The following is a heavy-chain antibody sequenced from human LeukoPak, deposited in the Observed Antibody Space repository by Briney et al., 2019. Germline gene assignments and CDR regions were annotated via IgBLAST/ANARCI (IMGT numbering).Heavy chain of an antibody. D-gene: IGHD4-17*01. CDR3: TRGSQDYGDYRSYYYYGMDV. CDR1: GFTFSNYW. Sequence: TGGSLRLSCAASGFTFSNYWMSWVRQAPGKGLEWVGFIRSKAYGGTTEYAASVKGRFTTSRDDSKSIAYLQMNSLKTEDTAVYYCTRGSQDYGDYRSYYYYGMDVWGKGTTVTVSS. J-gene: IGHJ6*04. CDR2: IRSKAYGGTT. V-gene: IGHV3-49*04.